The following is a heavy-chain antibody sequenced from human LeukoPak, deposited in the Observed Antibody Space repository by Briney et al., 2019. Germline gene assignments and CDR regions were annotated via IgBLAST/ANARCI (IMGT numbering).Heavy chain of an antibody. CDR2: ISSKSDGGTT. CDR3: LTEPNDYGEFPFGY. Sequence: GGSLRLSCGASELAFKNVWMSWVRQAPGKGLEWVGRISSKSDGGTTDYAAPVKGRFTISRDDSTNTLSLQMSGLKAEDTALYFCLTEPNDYGEFPFGYWGQGTLVNGFS. J-gene: IGHJ4*02. CDR1: ELAFKNVW. V-gene: IGHV3-15*01. D-gene: IGHD4-17*01.